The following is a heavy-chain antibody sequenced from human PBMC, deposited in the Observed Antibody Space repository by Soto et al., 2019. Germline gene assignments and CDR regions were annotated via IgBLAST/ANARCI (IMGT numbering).Heavy chain of an antibody. CDR1: GFTFTSYG. V-gene: IGHV3-30*03. CDR3: VSDRGYGHASVPYS. Sequence: QAHLVESGGGVVQPGRSLRLSCAASGFTFTSYGMHWDRQAPGTRLEWVAVISYDGGLQHYADSVKGRFTISRDNSKNMVLLQMNSLRAEDTAVYYCVSDRGYGHASVPYSWGQGTLVSVSS. D-gene: IGHD5-18*01. J-gene: IGHJ4*02. CDR2: ISYDGGLQ.